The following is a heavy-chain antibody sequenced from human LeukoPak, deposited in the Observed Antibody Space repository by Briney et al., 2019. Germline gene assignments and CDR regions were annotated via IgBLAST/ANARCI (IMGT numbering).Heavy chain of an antibody. CDR3: VRVSRNGWLQYFDY. V-gene: IGHV4-38-2*02. CDR2: IYQSGST. D-gene: IGHD5-24*01. J-gene: IGHJ4*02. CDR1: GYSISRGYY. Sequence: SETLSLTCTVSGYSISRGYYWGWIRQPPGQGLEWIGSIYQSGSTYYNPSLKSRVTISVDTSKNQFSLKLSSVTAADTAVYYCVRVSRNGWLQYFDYWGQGTLVTVSS.